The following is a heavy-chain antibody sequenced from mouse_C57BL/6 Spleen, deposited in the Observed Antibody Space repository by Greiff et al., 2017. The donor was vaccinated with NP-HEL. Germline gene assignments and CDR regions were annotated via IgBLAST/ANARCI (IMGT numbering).Heavy chain of an antibody. CDR1: GYTFTDYE. CDR2: IDPETGGT. J-gene: IGHJ1*03. Sequence: QVQLKQSGAELVRPGASVTLSCKASGYTFTDYEMHWVKQTPVHGLEWIGAIDPETGGTAYNQKFKGKAILTADKSSSTAYMELRSLTSEDSAVYYCTRTGLLRYFDVWGTGTTVTVSS. CDR3: TRTGLLRYFDV. V-gene: IGHV1-15*01. D-gene: IGHD2-3*01.